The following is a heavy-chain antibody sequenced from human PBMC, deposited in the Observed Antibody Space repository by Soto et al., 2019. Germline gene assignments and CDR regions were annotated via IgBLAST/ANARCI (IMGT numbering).Heavy chain of an antibody. V-gene: IGHV1-69*12. J-gene: IGHJ6*02. CDR2: IIRIFGTP. CDR3: ARQGSNEYYYYGMDV. CDR1: GGTFGNSA. D-gene: IGHD3-10*01. Sequence: QVQLVQSGAEVKKPGSSVTVSCKASGGTFGNSAISWVRQAPGQGLEWMGGIIRIFGTPDYAQRFQGRVTITADESTSTAYMELSSLISEDTAVYYCARQGSNEYYYYGMDVWGQGTTVTVSS.